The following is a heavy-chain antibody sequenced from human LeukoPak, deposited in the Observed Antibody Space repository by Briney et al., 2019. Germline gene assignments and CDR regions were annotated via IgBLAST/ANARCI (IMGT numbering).Heavy chain of an antibody. Sequence: GASVKVSCKASGYTFTGYYMHWVRQAPGQGLEWMGWINPNSGGTNYAQKFQGRVTMTRDTSISTAYMELSRLRSDDTAVYYCASSLDYSNYPYYYWGQGTLVTVSS. CDR3: ASSLDYSNYPYYY. CDR1: GYTFTGYY. V-gene: IGHV1-2*02. CDR2: INPNSGGT. D-gene: IGHD4-11*01. J-gene: IGHJ4*02.